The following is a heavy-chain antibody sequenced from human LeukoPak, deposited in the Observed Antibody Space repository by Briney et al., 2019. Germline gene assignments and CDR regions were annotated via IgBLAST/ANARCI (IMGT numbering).Heavy chain of an antibody. J-gene: IGHJ4*02. V-gene: IGHV3-30*02. CDR3: ARDRGSTEFDY. CDR1: GFTFSHHG. Sequence: GGSLRLSCAASGFTFSHHGMHWVRRAPGKGLEWVAFIRNDGSNHYYADSVKGRFTISRDNAKNTLYLEMNSLRAEDRAVYYCARDRGSTEFDYWGQGSLVTISS. CDR2: IRNDGSNH. D-gene: IGHD3-10*01.